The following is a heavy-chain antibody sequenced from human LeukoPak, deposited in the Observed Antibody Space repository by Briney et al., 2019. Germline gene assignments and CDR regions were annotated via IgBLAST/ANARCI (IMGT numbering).Heavy chain of an antibody. D-gene: IGHD2-2*01. CDR1: GGSISSYY. CDR2: IYYSGST. Sequence: SETLSLTCTVSGGSISSYYWSWIRQPPGKGLEWIGYIYYSGSTNYNPSLKSRVTISVDTSKNQFSLKLSSVTAADTAVYFCARHYFSSSLYYYYYYMAVWGKGTTVTVSS. J-gene: IGHJ6*03. V-gene: IGHV4-59*08. CDR3: ARHYFSSSLYYYYYYMAV.